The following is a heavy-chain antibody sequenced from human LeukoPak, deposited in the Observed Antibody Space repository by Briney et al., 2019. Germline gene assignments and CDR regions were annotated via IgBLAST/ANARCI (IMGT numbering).Heavy chain of an antibody. Sequence: PGRSLRLSCAASGFTFNSYVMHWVRQAPGKGLEWVAVISYDGSNKYSADSVKGRFTISRDNSKNTLDLQMNSLRAEDTAVYYCAKDLLSWTLCLRCSAFDYWGQGTLVTVSS. CDR3: AKDLLSWTLCLRCSAFDY. J-gene: IGHJ4*02. CDR1: GFTFNSYV. D-gene: IGHD5/OR15-5a*01. V-gene: IGHV3-30*18. CDR2: ISYDGSNK.